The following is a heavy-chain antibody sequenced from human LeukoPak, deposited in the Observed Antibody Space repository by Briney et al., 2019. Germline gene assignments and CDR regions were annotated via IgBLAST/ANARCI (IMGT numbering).Heavy chain of an antibody. V-gene: IGHV3-66*01. Sequence: GGSLRLSCAASGFTVSSNYMSWVRQAPGKGLEWVSVIYSGGSTYYTDSVKGRFTISRDNSKNTLYLQMNSLRAEDTAVYYCAREGNYYDSSGPTDAFDIWGQGTMVTVSS. CDR3: AREGNYYDSSGPTDAFDI. CDR1: GFTVSSNY. J-gene: IGHJ3*02. D-gene: IGHD3-22*01. CDR2: IYSGGST.